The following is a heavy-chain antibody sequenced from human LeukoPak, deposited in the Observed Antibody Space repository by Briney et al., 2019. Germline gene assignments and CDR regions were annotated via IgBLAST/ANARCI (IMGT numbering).Heavy chain of an antibody. CDR3: AKETYYDILTGPFYFDY. J-gene: IGHJ4*02. CDR1: GFTFSSYG. CDR2: ISYDGSNK. D-gene: IGHD3-9*01. Sequence: GGSLRLSCAASGFTFSSYGMHWVRQAPGKGLEWVAVISYDGSNKYYADSVKGLFTISRDNSKNTLYLQMNSLRAEDTAVYYCAKETYYDILTGPFYFDYWGQGTLVTVSS. V-gene: IGHV3-30*18.